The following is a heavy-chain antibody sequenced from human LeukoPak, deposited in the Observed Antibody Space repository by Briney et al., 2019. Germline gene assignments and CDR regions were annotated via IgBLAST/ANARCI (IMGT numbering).Heavy chain of an antibody. D-gene: IGHD2-2*01. CDR1: GGTFSSYA. V-gene: IGHV1-69*13. CDR2: IIPIFGTA. CDR3: ARQRGGYCGIDSCSYYFDY. Sequence: SVKVSCKASGGTFSSYAISWVRQAPGQGLEWMGGIIPIFGTANYAQKFQGRVTITADESTSTAYMELSSLRSEDTAVYFCARQRGGYCGIDSCSYYFDYWGQGTQVTVST. J-gene: IGHJ4*02.